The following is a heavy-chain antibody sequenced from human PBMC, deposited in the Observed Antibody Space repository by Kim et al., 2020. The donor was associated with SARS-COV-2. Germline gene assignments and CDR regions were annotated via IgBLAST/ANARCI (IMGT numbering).Heavy chain of an antibody. Sequence: ASVKVSCKASGYTFTSYYIHWVRQAPGQGLEWMGIINPSGGSTSYAQKFHGRVTMTRDTSTSTIYIELSSLRAEDTAVYYCARDLTMVRGPAKGWFDPWGQGTLVTVSS. V-gene: IGHV1-46*01. CDR3: ARDLTMVRGPAKGWFDP. J-gene: IGHJ5*02. CDR2: INPSGGST. D-gene: IGHD3-10*01. CDR1: GYTFTSYY.